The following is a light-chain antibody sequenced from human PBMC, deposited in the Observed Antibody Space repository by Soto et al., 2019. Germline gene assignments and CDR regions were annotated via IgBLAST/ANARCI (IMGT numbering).Light chain of an antibody. J-gene: IGKJ1*01. CDR3: QQYGSSGT. V-gene: IGKV3-20*01. Sequence: EIAMTQSPATLSVSPGERATISCRASQSVSSNLAWYQQKPGQAPRLLIYGASNRATGIPDRFSGSGSGTDFTLTISRLEPEDFAVYYCQQYGSSGTVGQGTKVDIK. CDR1: QSVSSN. CDR2: GAS.